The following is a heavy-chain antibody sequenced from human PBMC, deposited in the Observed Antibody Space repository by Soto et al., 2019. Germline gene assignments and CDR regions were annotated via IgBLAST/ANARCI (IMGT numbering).Heavy chain of an antibody. V-gene: IGHV4-30-2*01. CDR2: IYHSGST. Sequence: PSETLSLTCAVSGGSISSGGYSWSWIRQPPGKGLEWIGYIYHSGSTYYNPSLKSRVTISVDRSKNQFSLKLGSVTAADTAVYYCARAIYRSGWFDPWGQGTLVTVSS. CDR3: ARAIYRSGWFDP. J-gene: IGHJ5*02. CDR1: GGSISSGGYS. D-gene: IGHD3-10*01.